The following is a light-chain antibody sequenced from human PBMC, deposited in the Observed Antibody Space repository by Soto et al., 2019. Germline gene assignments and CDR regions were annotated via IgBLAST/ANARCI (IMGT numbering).Light chain of an antibody. V-gene: IGKV1-5*01. Sequence: DIQMTQSPSTLSASVGDRVTITCRASQSISSWLAWYQQKPGKAPKLLIYDASSLESGVPSRFSGIGSGTEFTLTISSLQPDDFATYYCQQYNSYPTFGQGTKVDIK. CDR2: DAS. J-gene: IGKJ1*01. CDR3: QQYNSYPT. CDR1: QSISSW.